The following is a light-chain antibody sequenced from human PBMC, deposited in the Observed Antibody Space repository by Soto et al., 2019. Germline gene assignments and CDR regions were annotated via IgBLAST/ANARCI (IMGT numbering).Light chain of an antibody. Sequence: QSVLTQPPSVSGTPGQRVTISCTGRRSNIGAGYDVHWYQQLPGTAPKLLIYGNSNRPSGVTDRFSGSKSGTSASLAITGLQAEDEADYYCPSYDSSLSGSVFGGGTKLTVL. V-gene: IGLV1-40*01. CDR1: RSNIGAGYD. CDR3: PSYDSSLSGSV. CDR2: GNS. J-gene: IGLJ3*02.